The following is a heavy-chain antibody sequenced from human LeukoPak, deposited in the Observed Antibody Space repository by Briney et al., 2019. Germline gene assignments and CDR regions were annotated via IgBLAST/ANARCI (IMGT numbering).Heavy chain of an antibody. CDR3: ARDPDHDSSGWSDY. J-gene: IGHJ4*02. CDR1: GFTFSSYS. V-gene: IGHV3-21*01. D-gene: IGHD6-19*01. CDR2: ISSSSSYI. Sequence: GGSLRLSCAASGFTFSSYSMNWVRQAPGKGLEWVSSISSSSSYIYYADSVKGRFTISRDNAKNSLYLQMNSLRAEDTAVYYCARDPDHDSSGWSDYWGQGTLVTVSS.